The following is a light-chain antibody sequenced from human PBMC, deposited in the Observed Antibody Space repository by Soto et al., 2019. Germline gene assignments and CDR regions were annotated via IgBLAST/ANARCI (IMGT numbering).Light chain of an antibody. Sequence: DIQMTQSPSSLSASVGDRVTMTCRASQSISSYLNWYQQKPGKAHKLLIYAASTLKSGVPSRFSGSGSGTDFTLTISNLQPDDFATYYCQQSYSTPRTFGPGTKVD. CDR2: AAS. CDR3: QQSYSTPRT. V-gene: IGKV1-39*01. J-gene: IGKJ3*01. CDR1: QSISSY.